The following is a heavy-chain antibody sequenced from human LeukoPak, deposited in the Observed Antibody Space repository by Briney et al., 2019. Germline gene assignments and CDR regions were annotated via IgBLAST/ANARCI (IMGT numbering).Heavy chain of an antibody. D-gene: IGHD3-3*01. CDR3: ARADYDFWSGSEGSAFDI. CDR2: ISSSSSYI. CDR1: GFTFSSYS. V-gene: IGHV3-21*01. J-gene: IGHJ3*02. Sequence: GGSLRLSCAASGFTFSSYSMNWVRQAPGKGLEWVSSISSSSSYIYYADSVKGRFTISRDNAKNSLYLQMNSLRAEDTAVYYCARADYDFWSGSEGSAFDIWGQGTVVTVSS.